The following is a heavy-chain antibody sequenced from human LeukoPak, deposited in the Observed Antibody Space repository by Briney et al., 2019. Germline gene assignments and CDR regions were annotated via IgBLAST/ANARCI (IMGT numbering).Heavy chain of an antibody. Sequence: GGSLRLSCAASGFTFSSYSMNWVRQAPGKGLEWVSYITGSTSTIYYADSVKGRFTISRDNAKNSLYLQMNSLRAEDTAVYYCARETPDSSGWDWGQGTLVTVSS. V-gene: IGHV3-48*04. CDR1: GFTFSSYS. CDR3: ARETPDSSGWD. CDR2: ITGSTSTI. D-gene: IGHD6-19*01. J-gene: IGHJ4*02.